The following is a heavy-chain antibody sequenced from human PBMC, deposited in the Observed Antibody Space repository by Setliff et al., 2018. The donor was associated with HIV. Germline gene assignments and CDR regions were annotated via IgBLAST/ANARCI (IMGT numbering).Heavy chain of an antibody. J-gene: IGHJ4*02. V-gene: IGHV1-69*13. CDR3: SRGPILARDGPYYFDF. CDR2: IIPIFGTA. CDR1: GGTFSSHG. Sequence: ASVKVSCKASGGTFSSHGISWVRQAPGQGLEWVGGIIPIFGTADYAQKFRGRVTITADESTTTVYVELRRLRSEDTAVYYCSRGPILARDGPYYFDFWGQGTLVTVSS.